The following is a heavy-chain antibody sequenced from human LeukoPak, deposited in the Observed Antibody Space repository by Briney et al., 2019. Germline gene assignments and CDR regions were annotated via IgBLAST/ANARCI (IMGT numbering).Heavy chain of an antibody. D-gene: IGHD3-22*01. CDR3: ARVRVYYDSSGYYGAFDI. V-gene: IGHV1-69*05. CDR1: GGTFSSYA. J-gene: IGHJ3*02. Sequence: SVKVSCKASGGTFSSYAISWVRQAPGQGLEWRGGIIPIFGTANYAQKFQGRVTITTDESTSTAYMELSSLRSEDTAVYYCARVRVYYDSSGYYGAFDIWGQGTMVTVSS. CDR2: IIPIFGTA.